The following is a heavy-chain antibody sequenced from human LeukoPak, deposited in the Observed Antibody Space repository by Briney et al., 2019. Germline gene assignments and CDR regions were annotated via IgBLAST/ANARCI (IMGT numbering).Heavy chain of an antibody. CDR2: IRSKAYRGTS. Sequence: GGSLRLSCTGSGFTFGDHAMSWVRQAPGKGLEWVGFIRSKAYRGTSEYAASVKGRFTISRDDSASIAYLQMNSLKTEDAAVYYCARGPIQLWIHNAMDVWGQGTTVTVSS. CDR1: GFTFGDHA. CDR3: ARGPIQLWIHNAMDV. V-gene: IGHV3-49*04. J-gene: IGHJ6*02. D-gene: IGHD1-1*01.